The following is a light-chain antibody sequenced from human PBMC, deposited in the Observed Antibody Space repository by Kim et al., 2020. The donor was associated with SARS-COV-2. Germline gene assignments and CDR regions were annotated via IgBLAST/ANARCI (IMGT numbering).Light chain of an antibody. CDR2: WAS. CDR3: QQYYSTPAK. Sequence: ATINCKSSQSVLYSSNNKNYLAWYQQTPGQPPKLLIYWASTRESGVPDRFSGSGSGTDFTLTISSLQAEDVAVYYCQQYYSTPAKFGQGTKVDIK. J-gene: IGKJ1*01. V-gene: IGKV4-1*01. CDR1: QSVLYSSNNKNY.